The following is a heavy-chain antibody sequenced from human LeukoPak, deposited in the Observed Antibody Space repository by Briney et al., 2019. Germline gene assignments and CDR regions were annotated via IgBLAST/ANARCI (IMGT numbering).Heavy chain of an antibody. CDR3: ARAVPDDVVPAAIVSANYYYYYMDV. V-gene: IGHV1-69*05. CDR2: IIPIFGTA. CDR1: GGTFSSYA. J-gene: IGHJ6*03. Sequence: SVKVSCKASGGTFSSYAISWVRQAPGQGREWMGGIIPIFGTANYAQKFQGRVTITTDESTSTAYMELSSLRPEDTAVYYCARAVPDDVVPAAIVSANYYYYYMDVWGKGTTVTVSS. D-gene: IGHD2-2*02.